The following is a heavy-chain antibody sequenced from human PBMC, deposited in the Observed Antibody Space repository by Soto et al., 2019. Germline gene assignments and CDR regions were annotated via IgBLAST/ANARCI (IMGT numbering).Heavy chain of an antibody. D-gene: IGHD4-17*01. CDR2: ITASGDYA. J-gene: IGHJ3*02. Sequence: EVQQLESGGGLVQPGGSLRPSCAAAEFTFSDYAMTWVRLAPGRGLEWVSSITASGDYAQYTDSVKGRFSVSRDNSRSTLFLQMESLRDEDTAIYFCVRDPNGDYSGGFEMWGRGTMVTVSS. CDR3: VRDPNGDYSGGFEM. CDR1: EFTFSDYA. V-gene: IGHV3-23*01.